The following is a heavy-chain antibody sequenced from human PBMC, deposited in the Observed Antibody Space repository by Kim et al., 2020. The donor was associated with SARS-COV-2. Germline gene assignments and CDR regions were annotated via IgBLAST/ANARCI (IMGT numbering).Heavy chain of an antibody. D-gene: IGHD6-19*01. J-gene: IGHJ4*02. CDR2: K. Sequence: KYYADSVKGRFTISRDNSKNTLYLQMNSLRAEDTAVYYCAKETNSSGWDYWGQGTLVTVSS. CDR3: AKETNSSGWDY. V-gene: IGHV3-23*01.